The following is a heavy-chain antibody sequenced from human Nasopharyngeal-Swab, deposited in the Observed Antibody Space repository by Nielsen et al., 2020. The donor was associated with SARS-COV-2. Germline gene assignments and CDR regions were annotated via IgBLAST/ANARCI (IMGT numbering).Heavy chain of an antibody. J-gene: IGHJ4*02. CDR1: GFTYDDYA. V-gene: IGHV3-9*01. Sequence: SLMISCAASGFTYDDYAMHRVRQAPGKGLECVSGISWNSGSIGYADSVKGRFTISRDNAKNSLYLQMNSLRAGDTALYYCAKDIANSGSSLAYWGRGTLVTVSS. CDR3: AKDIANSGSSLAY. CDR2: ISWNSGSI. D-gene: IGHD1-26*01.